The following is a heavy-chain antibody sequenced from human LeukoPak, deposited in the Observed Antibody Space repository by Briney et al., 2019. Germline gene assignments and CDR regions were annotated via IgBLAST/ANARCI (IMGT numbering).Heavy chain of an antibody. CDR3: AKGGPGVEDGYKFYYGMDV. CDR2: LSDRGGRT. V-gene: IGHV3-23*01. D-gene: IGHD5-24*01. Sequence: GGSLRLSCVASGFTFSTYAMNWVRQAPGKGLEWVSGLSDRGGRTDYADSVRGRFAISRDISKNMLYLQMNSLRDEDTARYYYAKGGPGVEDGYKFYYGMDVWGPGTTVIVSS. CDR1: GFTFSTYA. J-gene: IGHJ6*02.